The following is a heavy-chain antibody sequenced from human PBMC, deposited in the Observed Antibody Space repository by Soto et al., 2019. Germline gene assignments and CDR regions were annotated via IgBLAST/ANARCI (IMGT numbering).Heavy chain of an antibody. Sequence: QVQLQESGPGLVKPSQTLSLTCTVSGGSISSGDYYWSWIRQPPGKGLEWIGYIYYSGSTYYNPSLKSRVTISVDTSKIQFSLKLSSVTAADTTVYYCARGCDSSGYYSSCLDYWGQGTLVTVSS. V-gene: IGHV4-30-4*01. CDR1: GGSISSGDYY. D-gene: IGHD3-22*01. J-gene: IGHJ4*02. CDR2: IYYSGST. CDR3: ARGCDSSGYYSSCLDY.